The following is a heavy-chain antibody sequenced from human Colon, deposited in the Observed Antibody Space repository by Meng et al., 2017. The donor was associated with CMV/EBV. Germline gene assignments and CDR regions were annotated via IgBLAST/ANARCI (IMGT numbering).Heavy chain of an antibody. CDR3: ARVGGPIVVVPAASRASVPPSLLPWFDP. Sequence: RQAPGQGLEWMGWISAYNGNTNYAQKLQGRVTMATDTSTSTAYMELRSLRSDDTAVYYCARVGGPIVVVPAASRASVPPSLLPWFDPWGQGTLVTVSS. CDR2: ISAYNGNT. V-gene: IGHV1-18*01. D-gene: IGHD2-2*01. J-gene: IGHJ5*02.